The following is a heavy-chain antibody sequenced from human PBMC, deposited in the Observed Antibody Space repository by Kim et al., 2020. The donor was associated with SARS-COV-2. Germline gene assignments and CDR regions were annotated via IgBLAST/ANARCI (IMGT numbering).Heavy chain of an antibody. V-gene: IGHV4-34*01. CDR1: GGSLSDNY. J-gene: IGHJ4*02. CDR2: INHSGST. Sequence: SETLSLTCNVYGGSLSDNYWSWIRQPPGKGLEWIGEINHSGSTNYNPSLKSRVTISPDTSKNCFFLKLSSVTAADTAVYYCARGLGGGNSVYFDYWGQGT. D-gene: IGHD2-21*02. CDR3: ARGLGGGNSVYFDY.